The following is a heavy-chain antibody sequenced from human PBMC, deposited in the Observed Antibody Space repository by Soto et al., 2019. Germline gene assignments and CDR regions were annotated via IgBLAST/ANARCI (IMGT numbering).Heavy chain of an antibody. Sequence: PSQPLSLTCAIFGDSVFDKSAAGNWIGQSLSRGIQWLGRTYYRSKWYDDYPLSVKRRITVTPDTSKNQFSLHLNSVTPEDTAVYYCAGKFLYYLSSDSYLDYWGQGALVTVSS. V-gene: IGHV6-1*01. CDR3: AGKFLYYLSSDSYLDY. D-gene: IGHD3-16*01. CDR2: TYYRSKWYD. CDR1: GDSVFDKSAA. J-gene: IGHJ4*02.